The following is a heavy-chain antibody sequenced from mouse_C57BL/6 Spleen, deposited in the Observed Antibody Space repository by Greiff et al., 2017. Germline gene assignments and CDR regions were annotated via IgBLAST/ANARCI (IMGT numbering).Heavy chain of an antibody. CDR3: ARSGLYYGDDGDLYFDY. CDR1: GYTFTSYW. V-gene: IGHV1-64*01. Sequence: VQLQQSGAELVKPGASVKLSCKASGYTFTSYWMHWVKQRPGQGLEWIGMIHPNSGSTNYNEKFKSKATLTVDKSFSTAYMQLSSLTSEDSAVYYCARSGLYYGDDGDLYFDYWGQGTTLTVSS. CDR2: IHPNSGST. D-gene: IGHD2-2*01. J-gene: IGHJ2*01.